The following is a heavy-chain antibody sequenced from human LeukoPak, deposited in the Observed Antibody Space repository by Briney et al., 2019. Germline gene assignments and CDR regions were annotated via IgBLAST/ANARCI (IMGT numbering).Heavy chain of an antibody. Sequence: SETLSLTCTVSGGSISSYYWSWIRQPPGEGLEWIGYIYYSGSTNYNPSLKSRVTISVDTSKNQFSLKLSSVTAADTAVYYCARHVSPSWFDPWGQGTLVTVSS. CDR2: IYYSGST. J-gene: IGHJ5*02. CDR1: GGSISSYY. CDR3: ARHVSPSWFDP. V-gene: IGHV4-59*08.